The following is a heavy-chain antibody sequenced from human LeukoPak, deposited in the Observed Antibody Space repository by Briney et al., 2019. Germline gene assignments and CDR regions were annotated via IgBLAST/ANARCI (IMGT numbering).Heavy chain of an antibody. CDR1: GFTFSSYW. J-gene: IGHJ1*01. Sequence: GGSLRLSCAASGFTFSSYWMSWVRQAPGKGLEWVANIKRDGSEKYYVDSVKGRFTISRDNAKNSLYLQMNSLRAEDTAVYYCARGHTYSGSYFYFQHWGQGTLVTVSS. CDR2: IKRDGSEK. D-gene: IGHD1-26*01. CDR3: ARGHTYSGSYFYFQH. V-gene: IGHV3-7*01.